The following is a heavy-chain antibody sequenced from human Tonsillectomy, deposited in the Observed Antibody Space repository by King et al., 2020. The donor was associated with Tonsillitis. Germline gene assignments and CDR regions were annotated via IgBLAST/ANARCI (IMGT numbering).Heavy chain of an antibody. Sequence: VQLQQWGAGLLKPSETLSLTCAVYGGSFSGHYWSWIRQPPGKGLEWIGEINPTGNTNYNPSLMSRVTISVDTSKNQFSLGLSSVTAADTAVYYCAREGPKRRYYYVPGAFFDYWGQGTLVTVSS. D-gene: IGHD3-10*02. CDR1: GGSFSGHY. J-gene: IGHJ4*02. CDR2: INPTGNT. CDR3: AREGPKRRYYYVPGAFFDY. V-gene: IGHV4-34*01.